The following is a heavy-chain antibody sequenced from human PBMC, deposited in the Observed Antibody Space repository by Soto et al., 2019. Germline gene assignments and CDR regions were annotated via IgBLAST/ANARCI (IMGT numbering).Heavy chain of an antibody. D-gene: IGHD3-10*01. CDR2: IWYDGSNK. CDR3: ARDYYYGSGSYTYYFDY. V-gene: IGHV3-33*01. J-gene: IGHJ4*02. CDR1: GFTFSSYG. Sequence: QVQLVESGGGVVQPGRSLRLSCAASGFTFSSYGMHWVRQAPGKGLEWVAVIWYDGSNKYYADSVKGRFTISRDNSKKTLYLQMNSLRAEDTAVYYCARDYYYGSGSYTYYFDYWGQGTLVTVSS.